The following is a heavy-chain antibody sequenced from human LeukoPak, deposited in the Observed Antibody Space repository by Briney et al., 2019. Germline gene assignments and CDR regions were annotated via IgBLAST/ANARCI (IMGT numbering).Heavy chain of an antibody. CDR3: ARDRNPGQSNFLFDY. CDR1: GYTFTSYY. D-gene: IGHD4/OR15-4a*01. CDR2: INPSGGST. V-gene: IGHV1-46*01. J-gene: IGHJ4*02. Sequence: ASVKVSCKASGYTFTSYYMHWVRQAPGQGLEWMGIINPSGGSTSYAQKFQGRVTMTRDTSMSTVYMELSSLRSEDTAVYYCARDRNPGQSNFLFDYWGQGTLVTVSS.